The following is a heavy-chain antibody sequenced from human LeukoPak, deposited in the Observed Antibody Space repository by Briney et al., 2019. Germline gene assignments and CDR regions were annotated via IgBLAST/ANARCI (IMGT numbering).Heavy chain of an antibody. Sequence: PGGSLRLSCAASGFTFSSYSMNWVRQAPGKGLEWVSSISSSSSYIYYADSVKGRFTISRDNAKNSLYLQMNSLRAEDTAVYYCARYGPQYYDILTGYYWEDYYYYYGMDVWGQGTTVTVSS. D-gene: IGHD3-9*01. CDR3: ARYGPQYYDILTGYYWEDYYYYYGMDV. V-gene: IGHV3-21*01. CDR1: GFTFSSYS. J-gene: IGHJ6*02. CDR2: ISSSSSYI.